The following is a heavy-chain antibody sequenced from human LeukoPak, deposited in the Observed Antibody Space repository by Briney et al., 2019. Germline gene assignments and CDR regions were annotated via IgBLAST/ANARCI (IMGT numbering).Heavy chain of an antibody. V-gene: IGHV3-15*01. Sequence: SCKASGYTFTNAWMSWVRQAPGKGLEWIGRIKSKTDGETTNYAEPVRGRFTISRDDSKSAVYLQMNSLKIEDTAVYYCTTDLGTYYHGSQRLIPIDYWGHGTLVTVSS. D-gene: IGHD3-10*01. CDR3: TTDLGTYYHGSQRLIPIDY. CDR1: GYTFTNAW. CDR2: IKSKTDGETT. J-gene: IGHJ4*01.